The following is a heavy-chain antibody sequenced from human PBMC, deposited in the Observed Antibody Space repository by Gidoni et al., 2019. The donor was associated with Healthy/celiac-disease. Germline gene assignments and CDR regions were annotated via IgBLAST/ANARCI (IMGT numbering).Heavy chain of an antibody. CDR2: INHSGST. Sequence: QVQLQQWGAGLLMPSEPLSRPCAGYGGSFSVYYWSWIRQPPGKGLEWIGEINHSGSTNYNPPLKSRVTISVDTAKNQFSLKLSSVTAADTAVYYCARGQMVRGVIITRWFDPWGQGTLITVSS. J-gene: IGHJ5*02. D-gene: IGHD3-10*01. CDR3: ARGQMVRGVIITRWFDP. V-gene: IGHV4-34*01. CDR1: GGSFSVYY.